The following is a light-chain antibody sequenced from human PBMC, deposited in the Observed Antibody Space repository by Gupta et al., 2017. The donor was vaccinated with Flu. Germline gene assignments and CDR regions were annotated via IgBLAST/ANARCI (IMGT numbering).Light chain of an antibody. CDR2: AAS. CDR3: RQADSFPMT. V-gene: IGKV1D-12*01. J-gene: IGKJ5*01. CDR1: QGIANW. Sequence: DIQMTQSPSSMSASVGDRVTITCRASQGIANWLAWYQQRPGKAPDLLIYAASSLQSGVPSRFSGSGFGTDFTLTISRVQPEDFATYYCRQADSFPMTFGQGTLLDI.